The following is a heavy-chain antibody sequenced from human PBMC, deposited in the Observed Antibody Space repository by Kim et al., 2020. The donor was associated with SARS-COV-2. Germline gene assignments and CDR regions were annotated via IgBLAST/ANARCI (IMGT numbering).Heavy chain of an antibody. D-gene: IGHD4-17*01. CDR3: ARAVDYGDYRNWFDP. J-gene: IGHJ5*02. Sequence: PSLKSRVTISVDTSKNQFSLKLSSVTAADTAVYYCARAVDYGDYRNWFDPWGQGTLVTVSS. V-gene: IGHV4-31*02.